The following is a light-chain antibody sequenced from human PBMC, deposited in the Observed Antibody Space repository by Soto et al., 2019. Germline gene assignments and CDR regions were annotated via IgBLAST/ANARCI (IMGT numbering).Light chain of an antibody. V-gene: IGKV1-13*02. CDR2: DVS. Sequence: AIQLTQSPSSLSASVGDRVTITCRASQDIRGALAWYQQKPGKPPKLLIFDVSSLQSGVPSRFSGSGSGTDFTITISSQQAEDFATYYCQQFNTYPITFGQGTLLEIK. CDR3: QQFNTYPIT. J-gene: IGKJ5*01. CDR1: QDIRGA.